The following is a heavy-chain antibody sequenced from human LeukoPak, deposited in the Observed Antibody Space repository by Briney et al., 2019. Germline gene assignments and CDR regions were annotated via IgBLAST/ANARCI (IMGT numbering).Heavy chain of an antibody. CDR1: GYTFTGYY. CDR2: INPNSGGT. J-gene: IGHJ4*02. V-gene: IGHV1-2*02. CDR3: ARGRRGYSGYDKLDY. D-gene: IGHD5-12*01. Sequence: ASVKVSCKASGYTFTGYYMHWVRQAPGQGLEWMGWINPNSGGTNYAQKFQGRVTMTRDTSISTAYMELSRLRSDDTAVYYCARGRRGYSGYDKLDYWGQGTLVTVSS.